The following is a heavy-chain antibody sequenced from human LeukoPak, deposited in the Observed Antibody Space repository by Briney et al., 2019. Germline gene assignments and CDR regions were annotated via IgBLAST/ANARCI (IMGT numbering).Heavy chain of an antibody. J-gene: IGHJ4*02. CDR2: IIASSGST. Sequence: GGSLRLSCAASGFSISNSAMSWVRQAPGKGLEWVSLIIASSGSTFYADSVKGRFTISRDNSKNTLFLQMNSLRAEDTAVYYCAKGAYDYNEMGYFDYWGQETLVTVSS. V-gene: IGHV3-23*01. CDR3: AKGAYDYNEMGYFDY. CDR1: GFSISNSA. D-gene: IGHD5-12*01.